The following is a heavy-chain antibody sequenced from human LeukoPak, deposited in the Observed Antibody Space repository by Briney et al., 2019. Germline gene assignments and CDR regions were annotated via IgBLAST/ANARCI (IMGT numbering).Heavy chain of an antibody. Sequence: GESLKISCKGSGYSFTNSWIGWVRQMPGKGLELMGIINPADSEIRYSPSFQGQVTISADKSISTAYLQWSSLKASDTAMYYCARSKAAAGPLDYWGQGTLVTVSS. J-gene: IGHJ4*02. CDR1: GYSFTNSW. V-gene: IGHV5-51*01. CDR2: INPADSEI. D-gene: IGHD6-13*01. CDR3: ARSKAAAGPLDY.